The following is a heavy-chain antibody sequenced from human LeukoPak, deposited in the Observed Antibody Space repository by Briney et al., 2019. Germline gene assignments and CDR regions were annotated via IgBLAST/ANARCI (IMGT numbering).Heavy chain of an antibody. V-gene: IGHV3-30*03. CDR2: ISYDGSNK. D-gene: IGHD6-13*01. CDR1: GFTFSSYG. CDR3: AVSLAAAASFDY. J-gene: IGHJ4*02. Sequence: GGSLRLSCAASGFTFSSYGMHWVRQAPGKGLEWVAVISYDGSNKYYADSVKGRFTISRVNSKNTLYLQMNSLRAEDTAVYYCAVSLAAAASFDYWGQGTLVTVSS.